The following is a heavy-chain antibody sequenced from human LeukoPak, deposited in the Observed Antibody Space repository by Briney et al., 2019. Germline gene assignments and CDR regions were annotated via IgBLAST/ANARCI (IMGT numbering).Heavy chain of an antibody. CDR2: ISGSGGST. V-gene: IGHV3-23*01. J-gene: IGHJ3*02. CDR1: GFSFSNYE. CDR3: AKGFQVGAMRTAFDI. D-gene: IGHD1-26*01. Sequence: PGGSLRLSCAASGFSFSNYEMNWVRQAPGKGLEWVSAISGSGGSTYYADSVKGRFTISRDNSKNTLYLQMNSLRAEDTAVYYCAKGFQVGAMRTAFDIWGQGTMVTVSS.